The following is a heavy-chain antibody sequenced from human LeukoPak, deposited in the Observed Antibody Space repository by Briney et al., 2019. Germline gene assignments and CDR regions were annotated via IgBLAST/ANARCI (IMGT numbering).Heavy chain of an antibody. D-gene: IGHD5-12*01. CDR2: ISSSGSTI. CDR1: GFTFSSYE. Sequence: GGSLRLSCAASGFTFSSYEMNWVRQAPGKGLEWVSYISSSGSTIYYADSVKGRFTISRDNAKNSLYLQMNSLRAEDTAVYYCARDRSEYSGYAFFDYWGQGTLVTVSS. CDR3: ARDRSEYSGYAFFDY. J-gene: IGHJ4*02. V-gene: IGHV3-48*03.